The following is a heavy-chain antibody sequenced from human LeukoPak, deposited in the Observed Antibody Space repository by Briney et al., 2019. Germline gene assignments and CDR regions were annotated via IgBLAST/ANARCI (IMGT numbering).Heavy chain of an antibody. CDR1: GFTVSSYY. Sequence: GGSLRLSCAASGFTVSSYYMTWVRQAPGKGLEWVSVIYGGGSTYYADSVKGLFTISRDNSKNTLYLQMNSLRAEDTAVYYCARGLRQLVRSWHYWGQGTLVTVSS. V-gene: IGHV3-53*01. D-gene: IGHD6-6*01. CDR3: ARGLRQLVRSWHY. CDR2: IYGGGST. J-gene: IGHJ4*02.